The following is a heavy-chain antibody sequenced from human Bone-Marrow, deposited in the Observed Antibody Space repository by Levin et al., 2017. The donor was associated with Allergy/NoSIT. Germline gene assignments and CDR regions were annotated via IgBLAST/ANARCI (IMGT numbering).Heavy chain of an antibody. V-gene: IGHV2-5*02. CDR1: GFSLNTSGVS. CDR2: IYWDDDK. Sequence: SGPTLVKPTQTLTLTCTFSGFSLNTSGVSVAWIRQPPGKAFEWLALIYWDDDKRYSPSLKNRLSITKDTSKNQVVLTMTDMDPVDTATYYCAHSFCFAAYGNAFPPPPIDFDYWGQGALVTVSS. J-gene: IGHJ4*02. CDR3: AHSFCFAAYGNAFPPPPIDFDY. D-gene: IGHD3-16*01.